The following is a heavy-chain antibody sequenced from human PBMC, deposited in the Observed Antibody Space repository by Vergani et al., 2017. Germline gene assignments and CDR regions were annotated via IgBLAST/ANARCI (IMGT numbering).Heavy chain of an antibody. CDR3: AKGVVVYGRRSSCLFAY. J-gene: IGHJ4*02. CDR2: IRYDGSNK. CDR1: GFTFSSYD. Sequence: VQLVESGGGLVKPGGSLRLSCAASGFTFSSYDIHWVRQAPGKGLEWVAFIRYDGSNKYYVDSVKGRFTISRDNSKNTLYLQRNSLTAEDTAGYYCAKGVVVYGRRSSCLFAYWGQGTLVTVSS. V-gene: IGHV3-30*02. D-gene: IGHD2-2*01.